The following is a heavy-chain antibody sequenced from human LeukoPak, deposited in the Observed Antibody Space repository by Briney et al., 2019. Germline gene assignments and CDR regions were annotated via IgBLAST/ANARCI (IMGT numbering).Heavy chain of an antibody. Sequence: GGSLRLSCAASGFTLSSYAMSWVRQAPGKGLEWVSAICGSGGSPCYADSVKGRFTISSYNSKNTLYLQMNSLRAEDTAVYYCAKHRDGGYLALYYFDYWGQGTLVTVSS. CDR1: GFTLSSYA. D-gene: IGHD3-22*01. CDR3: AKHRDGGYLALYYFDY. V-gene: IGHV3-23*01. J-gene: IGHJ4*02. CDR2: ICGSGGSP.